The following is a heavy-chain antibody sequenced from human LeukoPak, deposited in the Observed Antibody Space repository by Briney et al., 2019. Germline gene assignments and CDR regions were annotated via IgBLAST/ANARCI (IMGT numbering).Heavy chain of an antibody. J-gene: IGHJ5*02. D-gene: IGHD2-15*01. Sequence: GASVKVARKASGYTFTGHYMHWVRQAPAQGLEWMGWINPNSDGTNYAQKFQGRVSMTRDTSISTAYMELSRLRSDDTSVYYCARVKVVVVGAATATAIHDNWFDPWGQGTLVTVSS. V-gene: IGHV1-2*02. CDR2: INPNSDGT. CDR1: GYTFTGHY. CDR3: ARVKVVVVGAATATAIHDNWFDP.